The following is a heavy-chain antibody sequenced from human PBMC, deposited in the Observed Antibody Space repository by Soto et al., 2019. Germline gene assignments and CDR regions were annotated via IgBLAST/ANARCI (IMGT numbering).Heavy chain of an antibody. CDR3: ARDWVIRGYSGYGLGFDI. Sequence: PSETLSLTCTVSGGSISSSSYYWGWIRQPPGEGLEWIGTIYYSGSSYYSPSLKSRVTISVDTSKNQFSLKLSSVTAADTAVYYCARDWVIRGYSGYGLGFDIWGQWRMVTVS. V-gene: IGHV4-39*02. CDR2: IYYSGSS. J-gene: IGHJ3*02. CDR1: GGSISSSSYY. D-gene: IGHD5-12*01.